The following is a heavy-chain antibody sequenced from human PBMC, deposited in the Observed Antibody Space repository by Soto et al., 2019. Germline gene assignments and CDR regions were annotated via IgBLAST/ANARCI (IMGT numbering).Heavy chain of an antibody. V-gene: IGHV3-23*01. J-gene: IGHJ4*02. CDR1: GLTFSNYA. Sequence: GGSLRLSCAASGLTFSNYAMTWVRQGPGKGLEWVSGISGSGARSYYADSVKGRFTISRDNSKSTLYLQMNSLRAEDTAVYYCAKAYFVWSSEQPYYFDYWGQGTLVTVSS. CDR2: ISGSGARS. CDR3: AKAYFVWSSEQPYYFDY. D-gene: IGHD3-16*01.